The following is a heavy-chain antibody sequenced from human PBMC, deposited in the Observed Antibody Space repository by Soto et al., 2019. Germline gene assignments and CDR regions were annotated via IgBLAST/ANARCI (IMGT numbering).Heavy chain of an antibody. CDR1: GYTFTSYG. V-gene: IGHV1-18*01. D-gene: IGHD3-22*01. CDR3: ARDPGGGDSSGYYVVV. J-gene: IGHJ4*02. Sequence: ASVKVSCKASGYTFTSYGISWVRQAPGQGLEWMGWISAYNGNTNYAQKLQGRVTMTTDTSTSTAYMELRSLRSDDTAVYYCARDPGGGDSSGYYVVVWGRGTLVTVSS. CDR2: ISAYNGNT.